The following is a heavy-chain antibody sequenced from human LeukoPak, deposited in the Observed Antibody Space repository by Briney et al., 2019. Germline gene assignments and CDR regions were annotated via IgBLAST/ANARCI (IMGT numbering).Heavy chain of an antibody. Sequence: SETLSLTCAVYGGSFSGYYWSWIRQPPGKGLEWIGEINHSGSTNYNPSLKSRVTISVDTSKNHFSLKLSSVTAADTAIYYCAGGGSGWSSYYMDVWGKGTTVTVSS. D-gene: IGHD6-19*01. CDR3: AGGGSGWSSYYMDV. CDR2: INHSGST. J-gene: IGHJ6*03. V-gene: IGHV4-34*01. CDR1: GGSFSGYY.